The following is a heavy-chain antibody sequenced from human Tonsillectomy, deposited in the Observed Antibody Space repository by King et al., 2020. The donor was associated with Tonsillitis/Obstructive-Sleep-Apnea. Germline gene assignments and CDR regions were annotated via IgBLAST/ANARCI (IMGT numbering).Heavy chain of an antibody. CDR2: ISSNGGST. J-gene: IGHJ5*02. Sequence: VQLVESGGGLVQPGGSLRLSCAASGFTFSSYAMHWVRQAPGKGLEYVSAISSNGGSTYYANSVKGRFTISRDNSKNTLYLQMGSLRAEDMAVYYCARARGVNVKGFDPWGQGTLVTVSS. D-gene: IGHD3-10*01. CDR1: GFTFSSYA. CDR3: ARARGVNVKGFDP. V-gene: IGHV3-64*01.